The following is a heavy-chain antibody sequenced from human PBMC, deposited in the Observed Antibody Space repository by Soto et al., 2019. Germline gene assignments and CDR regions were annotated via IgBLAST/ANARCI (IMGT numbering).Heavy chain of an antibody. CDR2: MSGSGDGT. CDR3: AKYLLSGTTRSGFDY. D-gene: IGHD1-7*01. V-gene: IGHV3-23*01. CDR1: GFTFSTYA. J-gene: IGHJ4*02. Sequence: HPGGSLRLSCAASGFTFSTYALSWVRQAPGRGLEWVSTMSGSGDGTYYPDSVKGRFTISRDNSKNTLYLQMNSLRAEDTAVYYCAKYLLSGTTRSGFDYWGQGTLVTVSS.